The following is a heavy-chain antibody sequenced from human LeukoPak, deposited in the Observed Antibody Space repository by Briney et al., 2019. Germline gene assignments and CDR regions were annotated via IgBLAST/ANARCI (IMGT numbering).Heavy chain of an antibody. CDR2: INHSGST. V-gene: IGHV4-34*10. Sequence: PSETLSLTCAVYGGSFSGYYWSWIRQPPGKGLEWIGEINHSGSTNCDPSLKSRISMSIDTSKSQFSLNLRSVTAADTAVYYCARYVPVKTGTTGSSFDFWGQGTLVTVSS. J-gene: IGHJ4*02. CDR1: GGSFSGYY. CDR3: ARYVPVKTGTTGSSFDF. D-gene: IGHD1-1*01.